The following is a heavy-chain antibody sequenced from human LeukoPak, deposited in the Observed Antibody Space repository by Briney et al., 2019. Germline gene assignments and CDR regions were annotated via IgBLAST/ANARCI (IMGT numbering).Heavy chain of an antibody. J-gene: IGHJ5*02. V-gene: IGHV3-74*01. CDR1: GFTFSTYW. CDR2: INSDGSST. CDR3: AKGQYSYGVDNWFDP. D-gene: IGHD5-18*01. Sequence: GGSLRLSCAASGFTFSTYWMHWVRQAPGKGLVWVSHINSDGSSTNYADSVKGRFTISRDNSKNTLYLQMNSLRAEDAAVYYCAKGQYSYGVDNWFDPWGQGTLVTVSS.